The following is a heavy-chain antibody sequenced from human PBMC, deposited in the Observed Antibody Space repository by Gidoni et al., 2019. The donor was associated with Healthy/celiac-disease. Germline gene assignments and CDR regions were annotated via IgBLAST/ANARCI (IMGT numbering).Heavy chain of an antibody. CDR3: ARRGYCSGGSCYYRWFDP. Sequence: QLQLQESGPGLVKPSETLSLTCTVSGGSISSSSYYWGWIRQPPGKGLEWLGSIYYSGSTYYNPSLKSRVTISVDTSKNQFSLKLSSVTAADTAVYYCARRGYCSGGSCYYRWFDPWGQGTLVTVSS. CDR2: IYYSGST. CDR1: GGSISSSSYY. D-gene: IGHD2-15*01. J-gene: IGHJ5*02. V-gene: IGHV4-39*01.